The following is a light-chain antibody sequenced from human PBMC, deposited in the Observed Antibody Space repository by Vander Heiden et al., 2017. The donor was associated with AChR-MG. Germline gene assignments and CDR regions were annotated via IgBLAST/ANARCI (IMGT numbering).Light chain of an antibody. V-gene: IGLV3-21*01. J-gene: IGLJ3*02. CDR3: QVWDTRSDHTV. Sequence: SYVLTQPPSVSVAPGKTAKITCEGNNIGRKSVHWFQQKPGQAPVLVISYDTDRPSGILDRFSGSNSGNTATLTVSRVEAGDGADYYCQVWDTRSDHTVFGGGTKLTVL. CDR2: YDT. CDR1: NIGRKS.